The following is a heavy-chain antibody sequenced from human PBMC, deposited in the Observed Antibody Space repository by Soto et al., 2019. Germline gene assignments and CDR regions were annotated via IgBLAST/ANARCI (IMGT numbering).Heavy chain of an antibody. J-gene: IGHJ4*02. CDR1: GGTFNNYI. Sequence: QVQLVQSGAEVKKPGSSVKVSCKASGGTFNNYIISWVRQAPGQGREWMGRIIPMLEIANYAQKFQGRVTNTADKSTSTAYMELSSLRSEDTAVYYCVVNYYDSSGYYDYWGQGTRVTVSS. CDR2: IIPMLEIA. V-gene: IGHV1-69*02. CDR3: VVNYYDSSGYYDY. D-gene: IGHD3-22*01.